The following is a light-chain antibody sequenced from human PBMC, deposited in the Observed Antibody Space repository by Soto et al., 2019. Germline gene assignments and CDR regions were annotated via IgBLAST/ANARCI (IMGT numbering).Light chain of an antibody. CDR2: AAS. V-gene: IGKV3-20*01. CDR3: HHYGRSPIFT. J-gene: IGKJ3*01. CDR1: QSVSSSH. Sequence: EVVLTQSPGTLSLSAGERATLSCRASQSVSSSHLARYQQKPGQAPRLLIYAASTRAAGVPDRFSGSGSGTAVTLTIIRLEPEDFVVFFCHHYGRSPIFTFGPGTTVDMK.